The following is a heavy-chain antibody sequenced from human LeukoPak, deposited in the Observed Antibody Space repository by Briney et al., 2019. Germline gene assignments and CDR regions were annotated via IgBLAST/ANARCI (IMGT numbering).Heavy chain of an antibody. J-gene: IGHJ6*04. V-gene: IGHV3-21*01. Sequence: GGSLRLSCAASGFTFSSYSMNWVRQAPGEGLEWVSSIICSSSYIYYADSVKGRFTISRDNDKNSLYVQMNSLRAEDTAVYFCARTVRGVITDNYGMDVWGKGTTVTVSS. CDR2: IICSSSYI. CDR1: GFTFSSYS. CDR3: ARTVRGVITDNYGMDV. D-gene: IGHD3-10*01.